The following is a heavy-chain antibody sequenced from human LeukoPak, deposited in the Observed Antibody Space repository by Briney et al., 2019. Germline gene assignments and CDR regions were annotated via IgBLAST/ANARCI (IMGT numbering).Heavy chain of an antibody. CDR3: ARAQGTIVGAPFAFDI. CDR2: MYYSGST. CDR1: GGSVSSPY. V-gene: IGHV4-59*02. Sequence: PSETLSLTCTVSGGSVSSPYWCWIRQPPGKGLEWIGYMYYSGSTNYNPSLKSRVTISVVTSKNQFSLKLRSGTAADPAVYYCARAQGTIVGAPFAFDIWGQGTMVTVSS. J-gene: IGHJ3*02. D-gene: IGHD1-26*01.